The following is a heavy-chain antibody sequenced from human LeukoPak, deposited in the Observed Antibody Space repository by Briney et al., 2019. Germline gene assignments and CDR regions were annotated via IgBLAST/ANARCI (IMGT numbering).Heavy chain of an antibody. J-gene: IGHJ6*04. CDR3: ARDQEIVTTFLYHYYGRDV. CDR2: ISAYNGNT. D-gene: IGHD4-4*01. V-gene: IGHV1-18*01. CDR1: GYTFTSYG. Sequence: ASVKVSCKASGYTFTSYGISWVRQAPGQGLEWMGWISAYNGNTNYAQKLQGRVTMTTDTSTSTAYMELRSLRSDDTAVYYCARDQEIVTTFLYHYYGRDVWGEGTTVSVSS.